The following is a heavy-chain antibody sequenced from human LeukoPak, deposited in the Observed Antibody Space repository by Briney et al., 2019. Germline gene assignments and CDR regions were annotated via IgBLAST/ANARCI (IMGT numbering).Heavy chain of an antibody. Sequence: GSLRLSCAASGFTFSTYSMTWVRQAPGKGLEWVANIKQDGSEKYYVDSVKGRFTISRDNAKNSLYLQMNSLRAEDTAVYYCARFPRATAPWDAFDIWGQGTMVTVSS. J-gene: IGHJ3*02. CDR1: GFTFSTYS. CDR3: ARFPRATAPWDAFDI. CDR2: IKQDGSEK. V-gene: IGHV3-7*01. D-gene: IGHD5-12*01.